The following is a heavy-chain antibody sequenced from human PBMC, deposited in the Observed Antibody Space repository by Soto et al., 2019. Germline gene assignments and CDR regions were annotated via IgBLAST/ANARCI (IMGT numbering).Heavy chain of an antibody. D-gene: IGHD2-15*01. CDR2: IFPADSDT. CDR1: GYNFSNYW. CDR3: ASSVVVPSTMNYFDY. V-gene: IGHV5-51*01. J-gene: IGHJ4*02. Sequence: GEALKISCNGSGYNFSNYWIAPVRQKPGKGLEWMGIIFPADSDTKYSPSFQGQVAISADKSISSAYLQWSSLEASDTAMYYCASSVVVPSTMNYFDYWGQGSLVTVSS.